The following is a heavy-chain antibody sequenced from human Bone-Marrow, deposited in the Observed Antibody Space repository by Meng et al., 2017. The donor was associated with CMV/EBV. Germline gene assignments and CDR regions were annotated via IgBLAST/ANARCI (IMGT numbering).Heavy chain of an antibody. CDR2: ISAYNGNT. CDR3: ARGAYYYDSSGYLN. J-gene: IGHJ4*02. Sequence: ASGYTFTSYGIRWVRQAPGQGLEWMGWISAYNGNTNYAQKLQGRVTMTTDTSTSTAYMELRSLRSDDTAVYYCARGAYYYDSSGYLNWGQGTLVTVSS. V-gene: IGHV1-18*01. D-gene: IGHD3-22*01. CDR1: GYTFTSYG.